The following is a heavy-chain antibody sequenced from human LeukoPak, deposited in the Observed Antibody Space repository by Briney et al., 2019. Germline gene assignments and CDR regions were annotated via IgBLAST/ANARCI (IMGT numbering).Heavy chain of an antibody. CDR3: ARESSYAFGI. Sequence: PGGSLRLSCAAPGFTLSDYFMIWIRQAPGKGLEWVSYISSTGNNMYYADSVKGRFTISGDNAKNSLYLQMNSLRAEDTAIYYCARESSYAFGIWGQGTMVTVSS. J-gene: IGHJ3*02. CDR1: GFTLSDYF. CDR2: ISSTGNNM. V-gene: IGHV3-11*01.